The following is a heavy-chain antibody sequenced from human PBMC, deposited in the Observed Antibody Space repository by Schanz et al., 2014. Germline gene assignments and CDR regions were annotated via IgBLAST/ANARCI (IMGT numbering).Heavy chain of an antibody. D-gene: IGHD1-26*01. V-gene: IGHV3-11*04. CDR1: GFTFSDSW. Sequence: QVQLVESGGGLVKPGGSLRLSCAASGFTFSDSWMHWVRQAPGKGLEWLSYISGSGNTIYYADSVKGRFTISRDNAKNSLSLQMDRLRDEDTAVYYCARRYSGRYCFDYWGQGTLVAVSS. CDR2: ISGSGNTI. J-gene: IGHJ4*02. CDR3: ARRYSGRYCFDY.